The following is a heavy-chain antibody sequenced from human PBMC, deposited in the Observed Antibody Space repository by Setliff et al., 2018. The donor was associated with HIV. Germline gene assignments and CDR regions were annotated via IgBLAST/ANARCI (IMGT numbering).Heavy chain of an antibody. CDR2: ISYGGST. CDR1: GGSISSYY. V-gene: IGHV4-59*04. CDR3: ARHFSGVAGANY. Sequence: PSETLSLTCTVSGGSISSYYWSWIRQPPGKGLEWIGSISYGGSTFYNPSLQSRVAVSVDTSKNQFSLKVTSVTAADTAVYYCARHFSGVAGANYWGQGSLVTVSS. D-gene: IGHD6-19*01. J-gene: IGHJ4*02.